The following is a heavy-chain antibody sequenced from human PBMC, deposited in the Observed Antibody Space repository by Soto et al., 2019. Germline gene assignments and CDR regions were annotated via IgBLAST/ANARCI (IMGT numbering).Heavy chain of an antibody. CDR1: GYTFTSYA. D-gene: IGHD6-6*01. V-gene: IGHV1-3*01. CDR2: INAGNGNK. J-gene: IGHJ6*02. CDR3: ARGGGIAARGMDV. Sequence: ASVKVSCKASGYTFTSYAMHWVRQAPGQRLEWMGWINAGNGNKKYSQKFQGRVTITRDTSASTAYMELSRMRSEDTAVYYCARGGGIAARGMDVWGQGTTVTVSS.